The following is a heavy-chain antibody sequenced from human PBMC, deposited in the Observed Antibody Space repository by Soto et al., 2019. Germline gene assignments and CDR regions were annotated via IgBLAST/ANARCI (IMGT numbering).Heavy chain of an antibody. V-gene: IGHV1-3*01. Sequence: ASVKVSCKASGDTITSHAMHWVRQAPGQRLGWMGWINAGNGNTKYSQKFQGRVTITRDTSASTAYMELSSLRSEDTAVYYCARDRGSRWFGPMDYWGQGTLVTVSS. CDR3: ARDRGSRWFGPMDY. D-gene: IGHD6-13*01. J-gene: IGHJ4*02. CDR1: GDTITSHA. CDR2: INAGNGNT.